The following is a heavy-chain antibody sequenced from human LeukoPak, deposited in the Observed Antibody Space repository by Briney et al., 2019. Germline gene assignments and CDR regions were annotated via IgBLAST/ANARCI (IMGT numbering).Heavy chain of an antibody. V-gene: IGHV1-2*02. D-gene: IGHD1-26*01. CDR2: INPNSGGT. CDR3: AKEGEWGLLIQPMCYFDY. CDR1: GYTFTGYY. Sequence: ASVKVSCKASGYTFTGYYMHWVRQAPGQGLEWMGWINPNSGGTNYAQKFQGRVTMTRDTSISTAYMELSRLRSDDTAVYYCAKEGEWGLLIQPMCYFDYWGQGTLVTVSS. J-gene: IGHJ4*02.